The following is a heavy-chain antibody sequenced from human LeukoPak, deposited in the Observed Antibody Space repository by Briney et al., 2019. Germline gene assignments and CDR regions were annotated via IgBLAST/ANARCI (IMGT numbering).Heavy chain of an antibody. J-gene: IGHJ4*02. Sequence: GGSLRLSCAASGFTFCSYEMNWVGQATGKGREWVSYISSSGSSIYYADSVKGRFTISRDNATSTIYLVLSSLTAEDTAVYYCAKGYDSVDNSYYYLDYWGKGTPVTVSS. V-gene: IGHV3-48*03. CDR2: ISSSGSSI. D-gene: IGHD3-9*01. CDR1: GFTFCSYE. CDR3: AKGYDSVDNSYYYLDY.